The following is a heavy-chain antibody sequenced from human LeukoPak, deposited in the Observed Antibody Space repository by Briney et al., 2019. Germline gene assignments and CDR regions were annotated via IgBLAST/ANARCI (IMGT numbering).Heavy chain of an antibody. CDR3: ARARCSGGSCYHAHFDY. CDR2: IYSGGST. CDR1: GFTVSSNY. Sequence: PGGSLRLSCAASGFTVSSNYMSWVRQAPGKGLEWVSVIYSGGSTYYADSVKGRFTISRDNSKNTLYLQMNSLRAEDTAVYYCARARCSGGSCYHAHFDYWGQGTLVTVSS. V-gene: IGHV3-53*01. D-gene: IGHD2-15*01. J-gene: IGHJ4*02.